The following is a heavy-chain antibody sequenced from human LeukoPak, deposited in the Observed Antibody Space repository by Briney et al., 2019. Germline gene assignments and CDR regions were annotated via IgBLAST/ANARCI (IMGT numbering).Heavy chain of an antibody. CDR1: GYSINSGYY. J-gene: IGHJ4*02. Sequence: KPSETLSLTCAVSGYSINSGYYWGWIRQPPGKGLEWIGTIYYSGFTYYNPSLKSRVTISMDTSKNQFSLRLSSVTAADTALFYCARTGTASFFDYWGQGALVTVSS. V-gene: IGHV4-38-2*01. CDR3: ARTGTASFFDY. CDR2: IYYSGFT. D-gene: IGHD3-10*01.